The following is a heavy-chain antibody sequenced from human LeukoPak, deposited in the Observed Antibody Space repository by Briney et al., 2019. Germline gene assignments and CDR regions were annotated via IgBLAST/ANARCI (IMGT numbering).Heavy chain of an antibody. J-gene: IGHJ4*02. Sequence: PSETLSLTCAVYGVSFSGYYWSWIRQPPGKGLEWIGEINHSGSTNYNPSLKSRVTISVDTSKNQFSLKLSSVTAADTAVYYCARLFRYYYGSGSPNFDYWGQGTQVTVSS. D-gene: IGHD3-10*01. CDR3: ARLFRYYYGSGSPNFDY. V-gene: IGHV4-34*01. CDR1: GVSFSGYY. CDR2: INHSGST.